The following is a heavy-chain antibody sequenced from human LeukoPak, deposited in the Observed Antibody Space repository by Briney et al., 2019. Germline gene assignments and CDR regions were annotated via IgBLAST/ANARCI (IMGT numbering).Heavy chain of an antibody. J-gene: IGHJ4*02. CDR2: ISGSGYTT. D-gene: IGHD5-18*01. Sequence: GGSLRLSCAASGFTFSFYGMSWVRQAPGKGLEWVSAISGSGYTTYYADSVKGRFTISRDNSKNTLYLQMNSLKTEDTAVYYCTTHVKIRTAHDYWGQGTLVTVSS. V-gene: IGHV3-23*01. CDR1: GFTFSFYG. CDR3: TTHVKIRTAHDY.